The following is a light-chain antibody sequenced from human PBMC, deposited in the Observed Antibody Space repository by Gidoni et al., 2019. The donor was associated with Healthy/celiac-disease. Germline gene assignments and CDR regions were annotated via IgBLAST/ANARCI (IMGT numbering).Light chain of an antibody. CDR3: QQYGSSPSIT. J-gene: IGKJ5*01. Sequence: EIVLTQSTGTLSLSPGERATLSCRASQSVSSSYLAWYQQKPGKAPRLLIYGASSRATGIPDRFSGSGSGTDFTLTISRLEPEDFAVYYCQQYGSSPSITFGQGTRLEIK. CDR1: QSVSSSY. CDR2: GAS. V-gene: IGKV3-20*01.